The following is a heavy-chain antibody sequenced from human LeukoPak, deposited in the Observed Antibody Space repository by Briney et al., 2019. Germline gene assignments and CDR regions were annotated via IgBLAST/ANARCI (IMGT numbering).Heavy chain of an antibody. CDR2: ISYDGSNK. V-gene: IGHV3-30*18. D-gene: IGHD6-19*01. CDR3: AKDGQVAGSYYYYYMDV. CDR1: GFTFSSYG. Sequence: PGGSLRLSCAASGFTFSSYGMHWVRQAPGKGLEWVAVISYDGSNKYYADSVKGRFTISRDNSKNTLYLQMNSLRAEDTAVYYCAKDGQVAGSYYYYYMDVWGKGTTVTVSS. J-gene: IGHJ6*03.